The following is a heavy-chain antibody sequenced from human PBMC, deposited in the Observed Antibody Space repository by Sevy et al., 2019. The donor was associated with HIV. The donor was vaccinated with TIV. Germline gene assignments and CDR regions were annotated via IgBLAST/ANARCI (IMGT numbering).Heavy chain of an antibody. J-gene: IGHJ4*02. Sequence: GGSLRLSCAVSGFNFNIYSMSWVRQAPGKGLEWVSTLSFGCGKINYADSVKGRFIISRDDSKSTLYLQMNSLRAEDTAVYFCAREGCTRPHDYWGQGTLVTVS. D-gene: IGHD2-8*01. CDR3: AREGCTRPHDY. CDR1: GFNFNIYS. CDR2: LSFGCGKI. V-gene: IGHV3-23*01.